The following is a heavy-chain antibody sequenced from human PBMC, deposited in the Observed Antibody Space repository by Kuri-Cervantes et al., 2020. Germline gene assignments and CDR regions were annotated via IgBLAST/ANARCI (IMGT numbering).Heavy chain of an antibody. V-gene: IGHV3-23*01. D-gene: IGHD3-10*01. CDR1: GFTFSNYA. CDR2: ISGSGIST. Sequence: GGSLRLSCAASGFTFSNYAMNWVRQAPGKGLEWVSGISGSGISTDYADSVKGRFTISRDKSKNTLYLQMNSLRAEDTAVYYCAREGSGWGIDYWGQGTLVTVSS. CDR3: AREGSGWGIDY. J-gene: IGHJ4*02.